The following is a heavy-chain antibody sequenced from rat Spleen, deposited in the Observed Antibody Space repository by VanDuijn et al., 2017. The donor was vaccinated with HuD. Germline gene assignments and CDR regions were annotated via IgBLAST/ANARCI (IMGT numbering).Heavy chain of an antibody. V-gene: IGHV5S13*01. D-gene: IGHD4-3*01. J-gene: IGHJ3*01. CDR3: VRQDTSGYSNWFTY. CDR2: ISPSGGAT. Sequence: EVQLVESDGGLVQPGRSLKLSCVVSGFTSSDYGMAWVRQTPTKGLEWVTSISPSGGATYYRDSVKGRFTVSRDNAKNTLHLQLDSLRSEDTATYYCVRQDTSGYSNWFTYWGQGTLVTVSS. CDR1: GFTSSDYG.